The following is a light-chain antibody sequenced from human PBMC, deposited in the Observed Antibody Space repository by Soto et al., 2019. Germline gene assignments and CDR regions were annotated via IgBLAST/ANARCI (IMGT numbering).Light chain of an antibody. CDR1: SSNIGSNT. CDR2: SNN. V-gene: IGLV1-44*01. J-gene: IGLJ1*01. Sequence: QSVLTQPPSASGTPGQRVTISCSGSSSNIGSNTVHWYQQLPGTAPKLHIYSNNQRPSGVPDRFSGSKSGTSASLAISGLQSEDEGDYYCAAWDDSLNGYVFVTGTKLA. CDR3: AAWDDSLNGYV.